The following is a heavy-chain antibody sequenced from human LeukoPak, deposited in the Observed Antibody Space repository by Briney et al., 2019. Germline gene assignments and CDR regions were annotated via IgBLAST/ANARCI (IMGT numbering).Heavy chain of an antibody. Sequence: SETLSLTCTVSGGSISSYYWSWIRQPPGKGLEWIGYIYYSGSTYYNPSLKSRVTISVDTSKNQFSLKLSSVTAADTAVYYCARVAGVIAANHAFDIWGQGTMVTVSS. CDR3: ARVAGVIAANHAFDI. D-gene: IGHD2-21*01. CDR2: IYYSGST. V-gene: IGHV4-59*08. J-gene: IGHJ3*02. CDR1: GGSISSYY.